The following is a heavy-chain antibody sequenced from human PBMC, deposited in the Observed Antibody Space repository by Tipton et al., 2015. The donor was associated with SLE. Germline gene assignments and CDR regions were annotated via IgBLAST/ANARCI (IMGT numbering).Heavy chain of an antibody. Sequence: TLSLTCTVSGGSISSYYWSWIRQPPGKGLEWIGEISHSGSTNYNPSLKSRVTISVDTSKNQFSLKLSSVTAADTAVYYCATLSGVAATLDAFDIWGQGTMVTVSS. V-gene: IGHV4-34*01. CDR3: ATLSGVAATLDAFDI. J-gene: IGHJ3*02. CDR2: ISHSGST. D-gene: IGHD2-15*01. CDR1: GGSISSYY.